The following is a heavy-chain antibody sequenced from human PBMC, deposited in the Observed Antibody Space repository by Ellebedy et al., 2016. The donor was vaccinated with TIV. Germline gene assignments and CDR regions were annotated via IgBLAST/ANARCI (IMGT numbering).Heavy chain of an antibody. J-gene: IGHJ4*02. CDR3: ARGSWREVSTWFEN. Sequence: GESLKISCQGSGYRFTGYWIGWVRQMPEKGLEWMGIIFPGDSDPRYSPSFQGQVTISADKSTATAYLQWTSLKASDSAMYYCARGSWREVSTWFENWGQGTLVTVSA. V-gene: IGHV5-51*01. CDR2: IFPGDSDP. CDR1: GYRFTGYW. D-gene: IGHD3-16*02.